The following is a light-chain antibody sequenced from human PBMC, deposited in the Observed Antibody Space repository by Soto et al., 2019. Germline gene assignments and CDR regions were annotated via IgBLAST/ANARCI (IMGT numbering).Light chain of an antibody. CDR1: QSISSY. V-gene: IGKV1-39*01. Sequence: DIQMTQAPSSLAASVGDRVTITCRASQSISSYLNWYQQKPGKAPNLLIYAASSLQSGVPSRFSGSGSGTAFTLTISSLQPEDFATYYCQKSYSTPRTFGQGTKVDIK. CDR2: AAS. CDR3: QKSYSTPRT. J-gene: IGKJ1*01.